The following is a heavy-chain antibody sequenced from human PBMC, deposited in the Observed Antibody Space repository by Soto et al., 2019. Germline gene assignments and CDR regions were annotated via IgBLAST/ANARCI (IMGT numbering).Heavy chain of an antibody. Sequence: QLVESGGGVVPPGASLRLSCAASGFTFSTFGMHWVRQTPGKGLEWVAVISYDGNNKVYADSVKGRFTISRDNFKNTVDLVMNNLKVDDTAVYYCAKDLTAYGDYDYYCYGLDVWGQGATVSVSS. V-gene: IGHV3-30*18. D-gene: IGHD4-17*01. CDR1: GFTFSTFG. J-gene: IGHJ6*02. CDR2: ISYDGNNK. CDR3: AKDLTAYGDYDYYCYGLDV.